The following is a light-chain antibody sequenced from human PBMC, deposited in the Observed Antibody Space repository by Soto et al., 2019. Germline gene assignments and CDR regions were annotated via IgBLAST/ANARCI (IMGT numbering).Light chain of an antibody. CDR1: QSISSW. CDR2: KAS. V-gene: IGKV1-5*03. CDR3: QQYNSYPIT. Sequence: DTQMTQFPSTLSASLGDRVTITCRASQSISSWLAWYQQKPGKVPNLLMYKASSLETGVPSRFSGSGSGTEFTPTINNLQPDDFGTYFCQQYNSYPITFGQGTRLEIK. J-gene: IGKJ5*01.